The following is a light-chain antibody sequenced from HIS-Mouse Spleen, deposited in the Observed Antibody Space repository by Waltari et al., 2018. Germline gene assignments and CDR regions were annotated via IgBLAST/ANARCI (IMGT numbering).Light chain of an antibody. V-gene: IGLV3-10*01. J-gene: IGLJ2*01. CDR2: EDS. CDR3: YSTDSSGNHRV. Sequence: SYELTQPPSVSVPPGQTARITCSGDALPKKYAYWYQQKSGQAPVLVIYEDSKRPSGIPEGFSGSSSGTMATLTISGAKVEDEADYYCYSTDSSGNHRVFGGGTKLTVL. CDR1: ALPKKY.